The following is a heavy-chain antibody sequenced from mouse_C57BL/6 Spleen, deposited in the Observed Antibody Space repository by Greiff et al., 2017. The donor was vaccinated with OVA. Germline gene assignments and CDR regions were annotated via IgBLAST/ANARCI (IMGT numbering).Heavy chain of an antibody. D-gene: IGHD2-4*01. CDR3: AKSIYYDYDNDAMDY. Sequence: QVQLQQSGPGLVQPSQSLSITCTVSGFSLTSYGVHWVRQSPGKGLEWLGVIWRGGSTDYNAAFMSRLSITKDNSKSQVFFKMNSLQADDTAIYDCAKSIYYDYDNDAMDYWGQGTSVTVSS. CDR1: GFSLTSYG. J-gene: IGHJ4*01. CDR2: IWRGGST. V-gene: IGHV2-5*01.